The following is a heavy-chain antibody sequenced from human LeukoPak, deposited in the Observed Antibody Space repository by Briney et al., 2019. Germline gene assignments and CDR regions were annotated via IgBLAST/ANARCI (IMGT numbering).Heavy chain of an antibody. CDR2: IYYSGST. Sequence: SETLSLTCTVSGGSISSNYYWGWIRQPPGKGLEWIGYIYYSGSTNYNPSLKSRVTISVDTSKNQFSLKLSSVTAADTAVYYCASNYYGSGSLDYWGQGNLVTVSS. D-gene: IGHD3-10*01. J-gene: IGHJ4*02. V-gene: IGHV4-61*05. CDR3: ASNYYGSGSLDY. CDR1: GGSISSNYY.